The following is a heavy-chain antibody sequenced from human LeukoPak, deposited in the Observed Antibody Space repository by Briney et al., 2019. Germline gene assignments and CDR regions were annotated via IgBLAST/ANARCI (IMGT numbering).Heavy chain of an antibody. V-gene: IGHV3-23*01. CDR1: GFTFSKYG. CDR2: ISGSGAST. J-gene: IGHJ4*02. Sequence: GGSLRLSCAASGFTFSKYGMSWVRQAPGKGLGWVSGISGSGASTYDADSVKGRFTISRDNSKNTLYLQMNSLRAEDTAVYYCAKFVDDVVVVPAAYFDYWGQGTLVTVSS. CDR3: AKFVDDVVVVPAAYFDY. D-gene: IGHD2-2*01.